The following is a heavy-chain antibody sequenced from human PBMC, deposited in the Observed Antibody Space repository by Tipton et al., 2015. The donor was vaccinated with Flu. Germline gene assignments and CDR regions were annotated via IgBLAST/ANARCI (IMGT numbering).Heavy chain of an antibody. D-gene: IGHD2-15*01. Sequence: QLVQSGPEVKKPGASVKVSCKASGYTFTSYGISWVRQAPGQGLEWMGWISAYNGNTNYAQKLQGRVTMTTDTSTSTAYMGLRSRRSDETAVYYCARITVVAAHRAFDIWGQGTMVTVSS. CDR2: ISAYNGNT. J-gene: IGHJ3*02. V-gene: IGHV1-18*01. CDR3: ARITVVAAHRAFDI. CDR1: GYTFTSYG.